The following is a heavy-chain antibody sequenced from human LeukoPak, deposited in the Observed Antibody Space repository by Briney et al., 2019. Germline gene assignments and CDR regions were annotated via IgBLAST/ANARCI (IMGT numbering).Heavy chain of an antibody. J-gene: IGHJ6*04. CDR2: INPDGSAP. CDR1: GFTFSTSW. Sequence: GGSLRLSCTASGFTFSTSWMHWVRHAPGEGLVWVSSINPDGSAPTYADSVKGRFTISRDTAKNTLFLQMSSLRAEDTAVYFCARGYSGFGVYGMDVWGKGTTVTVSS. CDR3: ARGYSGFGVYGMDV. V-gene: IGHV3-74*01. D-gene: IGHD5-12*01.